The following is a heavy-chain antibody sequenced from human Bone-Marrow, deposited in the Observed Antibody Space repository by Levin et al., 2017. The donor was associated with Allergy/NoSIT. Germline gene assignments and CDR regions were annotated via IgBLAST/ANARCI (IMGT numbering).Heavy chain of an antibody. CDR2: MNPKNGKT. CDR3: TRGISARPLDY. D-gene: IGHD6-6*01. CDR1: GYTFTTYD. V-gene: IGHV1-8*01. J-gene: IGHJ4*02. Sequence: ASVKVSCKPSGYTFTTYDINWVRQTTGQGLEWMGWMNPKNGKTGYAQNFQGRVTMTRNTSITTAYMELSSLRSEDTAVYYCTRGISARPLDYWGQGTLVTVSS.